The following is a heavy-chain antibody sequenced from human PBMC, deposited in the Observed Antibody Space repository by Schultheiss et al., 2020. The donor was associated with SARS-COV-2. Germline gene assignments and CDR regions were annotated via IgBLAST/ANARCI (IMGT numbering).Heavy chain of an antibody. Sequence: GGSLRLSCAASGFTFSSYAMHWVRQAPGKGLVWVSVIYTAGSTYYADPVKGRFTISRDNSKNTLYLQMNSLRAEDTAVYYCAKYRGYGSGPNFDYWGQGTLVTVSS. CDR3: AKYRGYGSGPNFDY. D-gene: IGHD3-10*01. CDR1: GFTFSSYA. CDR2: IYTAGST. V-gene: IGHV3-23*03. J-gene: IGHJ4*02.